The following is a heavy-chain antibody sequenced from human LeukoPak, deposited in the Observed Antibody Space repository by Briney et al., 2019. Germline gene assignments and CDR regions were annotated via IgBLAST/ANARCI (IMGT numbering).Heavy chain of an antibody. Sequence: ASETLSLTCAVYGGSFSGYYWSWIRQPPGKGLEWIGEINHSGSTNYNPSLKSRVTISVDTSKNQFSLKLSSVTAADTAVYYCARRTSGWFDPWGQGTLVTVSS. CDR1: GGSFSGYY. J-gene: IGHJ5*02. V-gene: IGHV4-34*01. CDR2: INHSGST. CDR3: ARRTSGWFDP.